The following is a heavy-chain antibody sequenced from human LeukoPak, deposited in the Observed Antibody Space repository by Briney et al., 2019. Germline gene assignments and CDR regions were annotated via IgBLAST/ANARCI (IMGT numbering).Heavy chain of an antibody. CDR3: ARQTGSGLFILP. J-gene: IGHJ4*02. V-gene: IGHV4-39*01. CDR2: IFYSGST. Sequence: SETLSLTCTVSGGSISTSNYYGGWIRQPPGKGLEWIGNIFYSGSTYYGPSLKSRVTISVDTSKNQFSLRLTSVTAADTAVYYCARQTGSGLFILPGGQGTLVTVSS. CDR1: GGSISTSNYY. D-gene: IGHD3/OR15-3a*01.